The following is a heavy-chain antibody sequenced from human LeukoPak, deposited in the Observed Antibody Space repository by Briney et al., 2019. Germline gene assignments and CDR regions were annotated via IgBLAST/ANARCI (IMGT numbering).Heavy chain of an antibody. D-gene: IGHD3-10*01. V-gene: IGHV3-21*01. CDR2: ISSSSSYI. CDR3: ARDIGEWFGERWAFNNY. CDR1: GFTFSSYS. Sequence: GGSLRLSCAASGFTFSSYSMNWVRQAPGKGLEWVSSISSSSSYIYYADSVKGRFTISRDNVKNSLYLQMNSLRAEDTAIYYCARDIGEWFGERWAFNNYWGQGTLVTVSS. J-gene: IGHJ4*02.